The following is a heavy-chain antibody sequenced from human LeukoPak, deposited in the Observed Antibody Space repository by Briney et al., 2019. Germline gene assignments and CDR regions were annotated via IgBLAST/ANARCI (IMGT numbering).Heavy chain of an antibody. D-gene: IGHD1-1*01. J-gene: IGHJ4*02. V-gene: IGHV3-33*01. CDR2: IRYDGSKQ. Sequence: GRSLRLSCAASGFTFSNYGMHWVRQAPGKGLEWVALIRYDGSKQDYADSVKGRFTISRDNSKNTLHLQMNSLRAEDTAVYYCARTGDTKRYEYWGQGTLVTVSS. CDR1: GFTFSNYG. CDR3: ARTGDTKRYEY.